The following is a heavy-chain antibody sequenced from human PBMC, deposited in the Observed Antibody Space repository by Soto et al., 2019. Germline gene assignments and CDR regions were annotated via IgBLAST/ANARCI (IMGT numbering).Heavy chain of an antibody. V-gene: IGHV3-11*06. Sequence: GGSLRLSCAASGFTFSDYYMSWIRQAPGKGLEYISYISSSSGSTNYADSVKGRFTISRDNAKNSLYLQMSSLRAEDTAVYYCAXDRGGYDRLYYYHGMDVWGQGTTVTVSS. CDR1: GFTFSDYY. CDR3: AXDRGGYDRLYYYHGMDV. J-gene: IGHJ6*02. D-gene: IGHD5-12*01. CDR2: ISSSSGST.